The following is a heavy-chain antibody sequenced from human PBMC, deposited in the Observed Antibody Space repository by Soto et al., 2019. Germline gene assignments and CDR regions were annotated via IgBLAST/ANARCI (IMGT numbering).Heavy chain of an antibody. CDR1: GGSFSGYY. V-gene: IGHV4-34*01. CDR2: INHSGST. J-gene: IGHJ6*03. CDR3: ARGRLLQYHYYYMDV. Sequence: SETLSLTCAVYGGSFSGYYWSWIRQPPGKGLEWIGEINHSGSTNYNPSLKSRVTISVDTSKNQFSLKLSSVTAADTAVYYCARGRLLQYHYYYMDVWGKGTTVTVSS. D-gene: IGHD3-22*01.